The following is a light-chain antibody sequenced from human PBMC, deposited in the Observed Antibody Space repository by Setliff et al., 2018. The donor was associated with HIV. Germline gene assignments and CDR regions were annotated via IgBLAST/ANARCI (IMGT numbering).Light chain of an antibody. CDR1: SSDVGSYNL. V-gene: IGLV2-14*02. CDR3: NSYRSGSPYV. Sequence: QSVLTQPASVSGSPGQSITISCTGTSSDVGSYNLVSWYQQHPGKAPKLMIYEDSERPSGDSNRFSGSKSGNTASLTISGLRAEDEADYFCNSYRSGSPYVFGTGTKVTVL. CDR2: EDS. J-gene: IGLJ1*01.